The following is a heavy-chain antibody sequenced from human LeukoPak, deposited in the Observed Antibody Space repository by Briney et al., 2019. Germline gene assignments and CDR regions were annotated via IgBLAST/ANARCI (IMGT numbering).Heavy chain of an antibody. CDR2: IYSGGST. CDR1: GFTVSSNY. D-gene: IGHD3-22*01. V-gene: IGHV3-66*01. Sequence: GGSLRLSCAASGFTVSSNYMSWVRQAPGKGLEGVSVIYSGGSTYYADSVKGRFTISRDNSKNTLYLQMNSLRAEDTAVYYCASVYDSSGYYRAFDIWGQGTMVTVSS. CDR3: ASVYDSSGYYRAFDI. J-gene: IGHJ3*02.